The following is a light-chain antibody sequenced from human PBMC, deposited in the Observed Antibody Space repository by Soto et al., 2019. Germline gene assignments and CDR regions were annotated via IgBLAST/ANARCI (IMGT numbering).Light chain of an antibody. Sequence: QSALTQPRSVSGSPGQSVTISCTGTSSDVGGYNYVSWYQQHPGKAPIVMIYDVSKRPPGVPDRFSGSKSGNTASLTISGLQAEDEADYYCCSYAGSYSVVFGGGTKLTVL. CDR3: CSYAGSYSVV. J-gene: IGLJ2*01. V-gene: IGLV2-11*01. CDR2: DVS. CDR1: SSDVGGYNY.